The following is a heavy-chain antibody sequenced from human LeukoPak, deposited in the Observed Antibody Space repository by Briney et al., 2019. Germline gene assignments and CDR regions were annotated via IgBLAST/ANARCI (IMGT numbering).Heavy chain of an antibody. D-gene: IGHD5-12*01. CDR1: GYIFTDYY. V-gene: IGHV1-46*01. Sequence: ASVKVSCKASGYIFTDYYMHWVRQAPGQGLEWMGIINPSGGNTSYAQKFQGRVTMTRDTSTSTVYMELSSLRSEDTAVYYCAREGDGYRIPFDYWGQGTLVTVSS. J-gene: IGHJ4*02. CDR3: AREGDGYRIPFDY. CDR2: INPSGGNT.